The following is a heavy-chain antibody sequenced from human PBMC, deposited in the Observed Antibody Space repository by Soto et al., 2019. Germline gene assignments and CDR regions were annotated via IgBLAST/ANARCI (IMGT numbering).Heavy chain of an antibody. CDR2: ISYDGSNK. Sequence: QVQLVESGGGVVQPGRSLRLSCAASGFTFSSYGMHWVRQAPGKGLECVAVISYDGSNKYYADSVKGRFTISRDNSKNTLYLQMNSLRAEDTAVYYCAKDVLPEDWGQGTLVTVSS. D-gene: IGHD3-16*01. V-gene: IGHV3-30*18. CDR3: AKDVLPED. J-gene: IGHJ4*02. CDR1: GFTFSSYG.